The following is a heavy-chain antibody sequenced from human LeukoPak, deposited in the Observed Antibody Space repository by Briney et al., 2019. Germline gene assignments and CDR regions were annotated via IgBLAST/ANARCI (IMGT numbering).Heavy chain of an antibody. D-gene: IGHD6-13*01. CDR3: ARGRGYSSSWWFY. CDR1: GGSFSGYY. Sequence: SETLSLTCAVYGGSFSGYYWSWIRQPPGKGLEWIGEINHSGSTNYNPSLKSRVTISVDTSKNQFSLKLSSVTAADTAVYYCARGRGYSSSWWFYWGQGTLVTVSS. J-gene: IGHJ4*02. CDR2: INHSGST. V-gene: IGHV4-34*01.